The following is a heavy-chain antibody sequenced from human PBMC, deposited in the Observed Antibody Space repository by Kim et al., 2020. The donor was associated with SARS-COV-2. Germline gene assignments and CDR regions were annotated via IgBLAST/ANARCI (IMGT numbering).Heavy chain of an antibody. J-gene: IGHJ4*02. CDR3: ARAKGRVQVFDY. CDR2: ISYDGSNK. CDR1: GFTFSSYA. V-gene: IGHV3-30*04. Sequence: GGSLRLSCAASGFTFSSYAMHWVRQAPGKGLEWVAVISYDGSNKYYADSVKGRFTISRDNSKNTLYLQMNSLRAEDTAVYYCARAKGRVQVFDYWGQGTLVTVSS. D-gene: IGHD1-1*01.